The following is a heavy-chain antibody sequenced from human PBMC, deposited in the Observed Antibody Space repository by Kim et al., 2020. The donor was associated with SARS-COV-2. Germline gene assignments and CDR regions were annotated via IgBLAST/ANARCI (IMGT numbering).Heavy chain of an antibody. CDR2: ISYDGSNK. CDR3: AKSPPGDY. CDR1: GFTFSSYG. V-gene: IGHV3-30*18. Sequence: GGSLRLSCAASGFTFSSYGMHWVRQAPGKGLEWVGVISYDGSNKYYADSVKGRFTISRDNSKNTLYLQMNSLRAEDTAVYYCAKSPPGDYWGQGTLVTVSS. J-gene: IGHJ4*02.